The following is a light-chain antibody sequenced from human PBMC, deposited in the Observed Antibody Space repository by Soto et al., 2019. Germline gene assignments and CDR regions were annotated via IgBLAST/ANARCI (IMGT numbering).Light chain of an antibody. J-gene: IGLJ1*01. CDR3: SSYTSSSTQV. CDR2: DVS. CDR1: SNDVGGYNY. Sequence: HSVLNQPASVSGSPGQSITISFTGNSNDVGGYNYVSWYQQHPGKAPKLMIYDVSNRPSGVSNRFSGSKSGNTASLTISGLQAEDEADYYCSSYTSSSTQVFGTGTKVTVL. V-gene: IGLV2-14*01.